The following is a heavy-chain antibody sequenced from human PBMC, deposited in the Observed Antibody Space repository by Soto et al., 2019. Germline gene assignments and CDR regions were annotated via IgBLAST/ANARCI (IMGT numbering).Heavy chain of an antibody. CDR2: INHLGSL. V-gene: IGHV4-34*01. CDR1: GGSLSDYF. CDR3: ARGGISHWAYFYYMDV. J-gene: IGHJ6*03. D-gene: IGHD3-3*02. Sequence: QVQLQQWGAGLLKPSETLSLTCLVSGGSLSDYFWSWVRQPPGKALEWIGEINHLGSLNYNPSLKSRVTMSVATSKNQFSLTLNSVTAADTATYYCARGGISHWAYFYYMDVWDKGTTVTVSS.